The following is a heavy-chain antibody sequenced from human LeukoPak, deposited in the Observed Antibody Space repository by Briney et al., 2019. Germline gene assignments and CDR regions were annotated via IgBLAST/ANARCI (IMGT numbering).Heavy chain of an antibody. CDR3: ARPRGSCSGGSCYYYYFDY. D-gene: IGHD2-15*01. CDR1: GYSISSGYY. V-gene: IGHV4-38-2*01. J-gene: IGHJ4*02. Sequence: SETLPLTCAVSGYSISSGYYWGWIRQPPGKGLEWIGSIYHSGSTYYNPSLKSRVTISVDTSKNQFSLKLSSVTAADTAVYYCARPRGSCSGGSCYYYYFDYWGQGTLVTVSS. CDR2: IYHSGST.